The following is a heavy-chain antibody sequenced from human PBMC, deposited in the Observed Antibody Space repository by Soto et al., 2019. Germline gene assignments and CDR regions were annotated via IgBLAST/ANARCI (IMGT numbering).Heavy chain of an antibody. J-gene: IGHJ6*02. D-gene: IGHD2-8*01. CDR3: ARGDSTDCSNGVCSFFYNHDMDV. Sequence: XSVKVSCKASGYSFTYYHMHWVRQAPGQGLEWLGRINPKSGGTSTAQKFQGWVTMTTDTSISTASMELTRLTSDDTAIYYCARGDSTDCSNGVCSFFYNHDMDVWGQGTTVTVSS. CDR2: INPKSGGT. CDR1: GYSFTYYH. V-gene: IGHV1-2*04.